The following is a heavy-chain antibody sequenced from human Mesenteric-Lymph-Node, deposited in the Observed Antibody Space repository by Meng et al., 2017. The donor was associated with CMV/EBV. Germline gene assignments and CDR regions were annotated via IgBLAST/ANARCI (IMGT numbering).Heavy chain of an antibody. D-gene: IGHD3/OR15-3a*01. CDR2: ISGGGDAT. J-gene: IGHJ4*02. CDR3: AKDGQHRGGDY. V-gene: IGHV3-23*01. CDR1: GFAFSSYA. Sequence: GESLKISCAASGFAFSSYAMHWVRQAPGKGLEWVSTISGGGDATHYADSVKGRFTISRDNSRNTLDLQMISLRAEDTAIYYCAKDGQHRGGDYWGQGTLVTVSS.